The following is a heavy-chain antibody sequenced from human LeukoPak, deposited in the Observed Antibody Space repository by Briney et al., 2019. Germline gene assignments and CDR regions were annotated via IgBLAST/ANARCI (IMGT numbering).Heavy chain of an antibody. J-gene: IGHJ4*02. CDR1: GGSVSSGSYY. D-gene: IGHD4-23*01. CDR2: IYYSGST. CDR3: ARTNYGGNSVGLDY. Sequence: SETLSLTCTVSGGSVSSGSYYSSWIRQPPGKGLEWIGYIYYSGSTNYNPSLKSRVTISVDTSKNQFSLKLSSVTAADTAVYYCARTNYGGNSVGLDYWGQGTLVTVSS. V-gene: IGHV4-61*01.